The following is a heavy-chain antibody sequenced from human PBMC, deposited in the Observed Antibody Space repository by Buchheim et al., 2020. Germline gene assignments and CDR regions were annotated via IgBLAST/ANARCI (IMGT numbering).Heavy chain of an antibody. J-gene: IGHJ6*02. D-gene: IGHD4-11*01. CDR3: ARDRLEYYYYGMDV. CDR2: ISSSSSTI. V-gene: IGHV3-48*01. CDR1: EFTFSSYT. Sequence: EVQLVGSGGGLVQPGGSLSLSCAASEFTFSSYTMNWVRQAPGKGLEWVSYISSSSSTIYYGDSVKGRFTISRANAKKCMYLQRNSLRAEDTAVYDCARDRLEYYYYGMDVWGRGTT.